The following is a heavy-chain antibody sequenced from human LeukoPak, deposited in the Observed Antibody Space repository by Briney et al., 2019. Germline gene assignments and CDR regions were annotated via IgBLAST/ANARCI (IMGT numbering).Heavy chain of an antibody. CDR1: GGPFSTYY. Sequence: SETLSLTCAVYGGPFSTYYWTWIRQSPGKGLEWIGSIYYSGSTYYNPSLKSRVTISVDTSKNQFSLKLSSVTAADTAVYYCVWVLTGYYTDYWGQGTLVTVSS. D-gene: IGHD3-9*01. CDR3: VWVLTGYYTDY. CDR2: IYYSGST. V-gene: IGHV4-59*05. J-gene: IGHJ4*02.